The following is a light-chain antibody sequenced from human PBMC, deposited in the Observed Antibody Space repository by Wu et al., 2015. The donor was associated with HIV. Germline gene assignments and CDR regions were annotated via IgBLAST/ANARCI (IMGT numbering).Light chain of an antibody. V-gene: IGKV3-20*01. CDR3: QQYNHWPLT. CDR2: GAS. J-gene: IGKJ4*01. CDR1: QSVSNTY. Sequence: EIVLTQSPGTLSLSPGERATLSCRASQSVSNTYVAWYQQKPGQAPRLLIYGASSRATGIPDRFSGSGSGTDFTLTFTSMESEDSAVYFCQQYNHWPLTFGGGTKVEI.